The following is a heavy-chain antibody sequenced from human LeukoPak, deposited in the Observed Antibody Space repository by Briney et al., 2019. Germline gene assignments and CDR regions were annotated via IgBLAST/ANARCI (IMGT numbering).Heavy chain of an antibody. CDR2: IKGDGSYT. CDR1: EFTFSSYW. V-gene: IGHV3-74*01. J-gene: IGHJ5*02. D-gene: IGHD2/OR15-2a*01. Sequence: GGSLRLSCAASEFTFSSYWMHWVRQAPGKGLVWVSRIKGDGSYTSYADSVKGRFSISRDNAKNTLYLQMNSLRADDTGIYYCARVVTYFDPWGQGTQVTVSS. CDR3: ARVVTYFDP.